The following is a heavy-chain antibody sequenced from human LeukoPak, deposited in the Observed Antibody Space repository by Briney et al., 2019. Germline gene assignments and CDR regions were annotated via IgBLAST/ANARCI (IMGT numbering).Heavy chain of an antibody. CDR2: INDDGSTT. D-gene: IGHD5-12*01. V-gene: IGHV3-74*01. CDR1: GFTFKLYW. J-gene: IGHJ3*01. CDR3: VRDGYAFDV. Sequence: GGSLRLSCAASGFTFKLYWMHWVRQAPGKGPVWVSRINDDGSTTTYADSVKGRFTISRDDAKNMLFLQMNSLRAEDTAVYYCVRDGYAFDVWGQGTMVTVSS.